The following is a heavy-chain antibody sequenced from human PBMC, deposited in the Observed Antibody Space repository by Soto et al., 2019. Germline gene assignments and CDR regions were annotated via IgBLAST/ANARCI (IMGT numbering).Heavy chain of an antibody. Sequence: ASVKVSCKASGYHFTSYGISWVRQAPGQGLGWMGWIRAYNGNTNYSQKLKGRVTITTDTSTSIAYMELRSLRSDDTAVYYCARAGNYENYGMDVWGQGTTVTVSS. CDR1: GYHFTSYG. J-gene: IGHJ6*02. CDR2: IRAYNGNT. V-gene: IGHV1-18*01. D-gene: IGHD4-4*01. CDR3: ARAGNYENYGMDV.